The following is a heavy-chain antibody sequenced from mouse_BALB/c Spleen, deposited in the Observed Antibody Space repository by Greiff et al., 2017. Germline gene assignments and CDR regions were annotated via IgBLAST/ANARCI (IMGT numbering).Heavy chain of an antibody. V-gene: IGHV1-7*01. Sequence: VQLQQSGAELAKPGASVKMSCKASGYTFTSYWMHWVKQRPGQGLEWIGYINPSTGYTEYNQKFKDKATLTADKSSSTAYMQLSSLTSEDSAVYYCASPSGSWFAYWGQGTLVTVSA. J-gene: IGHJ3*01. D-gene: IGHD3-1*01. CDR2: INPSTGYT. CDR3: ASPSGSWFAY. CDR1: GYTFTSYW.